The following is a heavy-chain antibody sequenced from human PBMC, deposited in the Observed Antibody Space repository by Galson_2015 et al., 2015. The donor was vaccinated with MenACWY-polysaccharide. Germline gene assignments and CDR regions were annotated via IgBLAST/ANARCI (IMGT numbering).Heavy chain of an antibody. CDR1: GYKFTSYD. V-gene: IGHV1-8*01. CDR2: MNPNSGNT. Sequence: SVKVSCKASGYKFTSYDINWVRQATGQGLEWMGWMNPNSGNTGYAQKFQGRVTMTSSSAMTTAYMELSSLRSEDTAVYYCARIIARKSACADSWGQGTLVTVSS. J-gene: IGHJ4*02. D-gene: IGHD2-21*01. CDR3: ARIIARKSACADS.